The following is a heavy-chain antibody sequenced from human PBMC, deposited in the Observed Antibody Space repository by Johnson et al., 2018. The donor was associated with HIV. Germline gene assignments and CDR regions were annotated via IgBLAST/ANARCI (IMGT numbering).Heavy chain of an antibody. Sequence: QVRLVESGGGVVQPGRSLRLSCAASGFTFSNYGMHWVRQAPGRGLEWVALIWYDGRNKYYADSVRGRFPISRDNSRSTLFLEMINLRDEDTALYYCARDVAAAKMDAFDTWGQGTMVIVSS. D-gene: IGHD6-25*01. CDR1: GFTFSNYG. CDR3: ARDVAAAKMDAFDT. V-gene: IGHV3-30*19. CDR2: IWYDGRNK. J-gene: IGHJ3*02.